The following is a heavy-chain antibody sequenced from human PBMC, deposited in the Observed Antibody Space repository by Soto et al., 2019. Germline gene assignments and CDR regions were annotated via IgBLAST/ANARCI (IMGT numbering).Heavy chain of an antibody. J-gene: IGHJ3*01. V-gene: IGHV4-4*07. CDR3: ARDEYRSKRGAFDL. CDR1: GDSVTSFY. D-gene: IGHD6-19*01. Sequence: KPSETLSLTCTVSGDSVTSFYWNCIRQPAGQGLEWIGRIYPSGSTIYNPSLENRVSMSVDRSRDQVSLTFSSVTAADTALYYCARDEYRSKRGAFDLWGQGTLVTVSS. CDR2: IYPSGST.